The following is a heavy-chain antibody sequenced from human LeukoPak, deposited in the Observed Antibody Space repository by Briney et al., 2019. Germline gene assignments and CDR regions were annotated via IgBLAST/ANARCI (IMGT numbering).Heavy chain of an antibody. D-gene: IGHD1-7*01. CDR1: GFTFSSYW. J-gene: IGHJ4*02. V-gene: IGHV3-7*01. Sequence: GGSLRLSCAASGFTFSSYWMSWVRQAPGKGLEWVANIKQDGSEKYYVDSVKGRFTISRDNAKNSLYLQMNSLRAEDTAVCYCARENADIILGWNYARLDYWGQGTLVTVSS. CDR3: ARENADIILGWNYARLDY. CDR2: IKQDGSEK.